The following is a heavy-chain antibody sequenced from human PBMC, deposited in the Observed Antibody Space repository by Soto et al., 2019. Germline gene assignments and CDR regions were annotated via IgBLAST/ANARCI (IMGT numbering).Heavy chain of an antibody. CDR2: IYSTETT. CDR1: GGSINSYY. D-gene: IGHD6-13*01. J-gene: IGHJ4*02. CDR3: AKYRRTEAEGFTIDD. V-gene: IGHV4-59*01. Sequence: SETLSLTCTVSGGSINSYYWSWIRQPPGKGLEWIGYIYSTETTKYNPSLKSRVTISVDTSKNQFSLKLSSVNAADTAVYYCAKYRRTEAEGFTIDDWGRGTLVTVSS.